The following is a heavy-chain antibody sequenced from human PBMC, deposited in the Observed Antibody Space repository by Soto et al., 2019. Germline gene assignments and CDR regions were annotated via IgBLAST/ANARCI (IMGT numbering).Heavy chain of an antibody. Sequence: SETLSLTCTVSGGSISSYYWSWIRQPPGKGLEWIGYIYYSGSTNYNPSLKSRVTISVDTSKNQFSLKLSSVTAADTAVYYCARMYGSRSSRFDPWGQGTLVTVSS. J-gene: IGHJ5*02. CDR3: ARMYGSRSSRFDP. CDR2: IYYSGST. V-gene: IGHV4-59*01. D-gene: IGHD3-10*01. CDR1: GGSISSYY.